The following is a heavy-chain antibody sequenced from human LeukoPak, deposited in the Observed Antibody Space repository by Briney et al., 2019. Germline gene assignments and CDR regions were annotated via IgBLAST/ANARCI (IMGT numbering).Heavy chain of an antibody. D-gene: IGHD3-22*01. CDR2: ISGSGGST. V-gene: IGHV3-23*01. J-gene: IGHJ4*02. Sequence: GGSLRLSCAASGFTFSSYAMSWVRQAPGKGLEWVSAISGSGGSTYYADSVKGRFTISRDNSKNTLYLQMNSLRAEDTAVYYCAKADYYDSSGYYYGGVPVDYWGQGTLVTVSS. CDR3: AKADYYDSSGYYYGGVPVDY. CDR1: GFTFSSYA.